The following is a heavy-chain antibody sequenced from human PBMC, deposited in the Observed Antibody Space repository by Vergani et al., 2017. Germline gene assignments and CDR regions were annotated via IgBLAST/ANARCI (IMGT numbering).Heavy chain of an antibody. J-gene: IGHJ6*02. CDR3: ARVLLNNYYDSSGSMDV. Sequence: EVQLVQSGAEVKKPGATMKISCKVSGYTFTDHYMHWVKQAPGKGLEWMGLVDPEDGETIYAEKFKGRVTMTTDTSTSTAYMELRSLRSDDTAVYYCARVLLNNYYDSSGSMDVWGQGTTVTVSS. CDR2: VDPEDGET. CDR1: GYTFTDHY. V-gene: IGHV1-69-2*01. D-gene: IGHD3-22*01.